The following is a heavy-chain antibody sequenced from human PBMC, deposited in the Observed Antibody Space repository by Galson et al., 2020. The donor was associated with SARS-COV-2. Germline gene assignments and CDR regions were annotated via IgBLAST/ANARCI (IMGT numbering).Heavy chain of an antibody. CDR1: GGSISRYY. D-gene: IGHD6-13*01. V-gene: IGHV4-59*08. Sequence: ETSETLSLTCTVSGGSISRYYWSWIRQPPGKGLEWIGCIYYSGSTNYNPSLKSRVTISVDTSKNQFSLKLSSVTAAATAVYYCARHMHITAGGMSKSYCYYGMDVGGQGTTFTVSS. J-gene: IGHJ6*02. CDR2: IYYSGST. CDR3: ARHMHITAGGMSKSYCYYGMDV.